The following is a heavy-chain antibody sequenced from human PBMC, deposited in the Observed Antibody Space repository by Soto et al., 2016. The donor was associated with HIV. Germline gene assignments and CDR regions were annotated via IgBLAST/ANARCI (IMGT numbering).Heavy chain of an antibody. CDR3: TTLLAQTGARDY. Sequence: EVQLVESGGGLVQPGGSLKVSCAASQFTFSGSALHWVRQASGKGLEWVGRIGSKGNNYATAYGEPVKGRFTISRDDSKSVAFLQMNSLKIEDTAVYYCTTLLAQTGARDYWGQGTLVTVSS. D-gene: IGHD7-27*01. CDR1: QFTFSGSA. CDR2: IGSKGNNYAT. V-gene: IGHV3-73*01. J-gene: IGHJ4*02.